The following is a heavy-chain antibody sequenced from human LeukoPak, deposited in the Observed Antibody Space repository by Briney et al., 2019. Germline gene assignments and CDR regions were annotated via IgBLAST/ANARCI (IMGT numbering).Heavy chain of an antibody. J-gene: IGHJ5*02. CDR3: ATLVSLDSSSWYRWFGP. D-gene: IGHD6-13*01. Sequence: EASVKVSCKVSGYTLTKLSMHWVRQAPGQGLEWMGGFNPEDGTTIYAQKFQGRVTMTEDTSTDTAYMELSSLRSEDTAVYYCATLVSLDSSSWYRWFGPWGQGTLVTVSS. CDR1: GYTLTKLS. V-gene: IGHV1-24*01. CDR2: FNPEDGTT.